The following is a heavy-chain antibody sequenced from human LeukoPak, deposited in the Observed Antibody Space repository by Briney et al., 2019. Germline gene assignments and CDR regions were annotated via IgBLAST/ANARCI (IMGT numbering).Heavy chain of an antibody. D-gene: IGHD3-9*01. Sequence: PSETLSLTCPVSGGSITSSSSYWGWIRQPPGKGLEWIGTIYYSGTTYYNPSLKSRVSTSLDTSKNQFSLKLSSVTAADTAVYYCAGMYYDVLTGYSYFDYWGQGTLVTVSS. CDR3: AGMYYDVLTGYSYFDY. CDR2: IYYSGTT. J-gene: IGHJ4*02. CDR1: GGSITSSSSY. V-gene: IGHV4-39*07.